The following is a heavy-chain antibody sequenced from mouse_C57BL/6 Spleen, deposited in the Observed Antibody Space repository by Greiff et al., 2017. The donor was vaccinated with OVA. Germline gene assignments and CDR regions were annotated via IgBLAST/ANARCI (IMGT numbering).Heavy chain of an antibody. V-gene: IGHV1-64*01. J-gene: IGHJ2*01. Sequence: QVLLQQPGAELVKPGASVKLSCKASGYTFTSYWMHWVKQTPGQGLEWIGMIHANSGSTNYNEKFKSKATLTVDKSSSTAYMQLSSLTSEDSAVYYCARDSNLFDYWGQGTTLTVSS. D-gene: IGHD2-5*01. CDR3: ARDSNLFDY. CDR2: IHANSGST. CDR1: GYTFTSYW.